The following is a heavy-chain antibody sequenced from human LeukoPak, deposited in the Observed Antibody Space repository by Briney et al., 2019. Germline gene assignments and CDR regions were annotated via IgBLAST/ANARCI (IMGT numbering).Heavy chain of an antibody. CDR1: GFTFSSYS. CDR3: AKASSSIRPFDY. J-gene: IGHJ4*02. D-gene: IGHD3-10*01. CDR2: ISSSSSYI. V-gene: IGHV3-21*04. Sequence: PGGSLRLSCAASGFTFSSYSMNWVRQAPGKGLEWVSSISSSSSYIYYADSVKGRFTISRDNAKNSLYLQMNSLRAEDTAVYYCAKASSSIRPFDYWGQGTLVTVSS.